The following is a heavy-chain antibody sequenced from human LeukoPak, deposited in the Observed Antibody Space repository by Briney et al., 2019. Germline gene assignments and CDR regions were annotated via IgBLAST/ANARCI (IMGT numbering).Heavy chain of an antibody. CDR3: ARASGSSWYGSFYFDY. Sequence: PSQTLSLTCTVSGGSISSGDYYWSWIRQPPGKGLEWIGYIYYSGSTYYNPSLKSRVTISVDTSKNQFSLKLSSVTAADTAVYYCARASGSSWYGSFYFDYWGQGTLVTVSS. V-gene: IGHV4-30-4*08. J-gene: IGHJ4*02. CDR1: GGSISSGDYY. CDR2: IYYSGST. D-gene: IGHD6-13*01.